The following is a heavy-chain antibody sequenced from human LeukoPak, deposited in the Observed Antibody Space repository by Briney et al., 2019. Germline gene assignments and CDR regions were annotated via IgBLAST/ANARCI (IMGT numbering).Heavy chain of an antibody. Sequence: GGSLRLSCAASGFTFSCYWMSWVRQAPGKGLEWVANIKQDGSEKYYVDSVKGRFTISRDNAKNSLYLQMNSLRAEDTAVYYCARVPYCSSTSCYAIFDYWGQGTLVTVSS. J-gene: IGHJ4*02. CDR2: IKQDGSEK. D-gene: IGHD2-2*01. CDR1: GFTFSCYW. CDR3: ARVPYCSSTSCYAIFDY. V-gene: IGHV3-7*05.